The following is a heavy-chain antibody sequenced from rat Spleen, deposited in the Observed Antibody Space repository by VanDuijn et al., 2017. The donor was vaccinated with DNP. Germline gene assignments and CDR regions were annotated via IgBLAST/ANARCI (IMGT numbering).Heavy chain of an antibody. CDR1: GFTFSNYG. CDR2: ISTGGINT. CDR3: ARRNYGALY. Sequence: EVQLVESGGGLVQPGRSLKLSCAASGFTFSNYGLAWVRQTPTKGLELVASISTGGINTYYRDSVKGRFTISRDNAKNSQYLQMDSLRSEDTVIYYCARRNYGALYWGQGVMVTVSS. D-gene: IGHD1-11*01. J-gene: IGHJ2*01. V-gene: IGHV5S14*01.